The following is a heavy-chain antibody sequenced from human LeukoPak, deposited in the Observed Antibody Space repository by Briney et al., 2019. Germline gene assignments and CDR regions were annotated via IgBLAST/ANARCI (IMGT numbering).Heavy chain of an antibody. CDR3: ARYLSAAGHPAVFDY. J-gene: IGHJ4*02. D-gene: IGHD6-13*01. CDR2: IYYSGNT. Sequence: SETLSLTCTLSGGSISGYYWTWIRQPPGKGLEWIGYIYYSGNTNYNPCLKSRVTISVDTSKNQFSLKLSSVTAEDTAMYYCARYLSAAGHPAVFDYWGQGTLVTVSS. V-gene: IGHV4-59*01. CDR1: GGSISGYY.